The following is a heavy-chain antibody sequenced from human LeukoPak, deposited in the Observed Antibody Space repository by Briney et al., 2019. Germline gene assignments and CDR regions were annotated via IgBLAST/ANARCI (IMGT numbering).Heavy chain of an antibody. Sequence: ASVKVSCKASGYTFTSYDINWVRRATGQGLEWMGWMNPNSGNTGYAQKFQGRVTMTRNTSISTAYMELSSLRSEDTAVYYCARVPPVVPAARRKNYYMDVWGKGTTVTVSS. CDR2: MNPNSGNT. V-gene: IGHV1-8*01. CDR1: GYTFTSYD. J-gene: IGHJ6*03. D-gene: IGHD2-2*01. CDR3: ARVPPVVPAARRKNYYMDV.